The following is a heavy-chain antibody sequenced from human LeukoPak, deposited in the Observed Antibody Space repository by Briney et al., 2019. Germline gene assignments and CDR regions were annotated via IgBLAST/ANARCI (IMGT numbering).Heavy chain of an antibody. CDR1: GYTFTTYY. Sequence: ASVKVSWKASGYTFTTYYMHWVRQAPGQGLEWMGWIHLDSGDTNFTQIFQGRVTMTRDASINTGYMELSSLRSDDTAVYYCARGGRVVWFGDFTTDYYFDSWGQGTLVTVSS. V-gene: IGHV1-2*02. D-gene: IGHD3-10*01. J-gene: IGHJ4*02. CDR2: IHLDSGDT. CDR3: ARGGRVVWFGDFTTDYYFDS.